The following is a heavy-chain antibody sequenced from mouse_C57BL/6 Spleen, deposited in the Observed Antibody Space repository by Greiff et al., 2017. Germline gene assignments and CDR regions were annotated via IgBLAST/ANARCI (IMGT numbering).Heavy chain of an antibody. V-gene: IGHV5-17*01. Sequence: EVMLVESGGGLVKPGGSLKLSCAASGFTFSDYGMHWVRQAPEKGLEWVAYISRGSSNIYYADTVKGRFTISRDTAKNTLFLQLTSLRTEDTAMYYCANRGYDYYEAYAVDYWGQGTSVTVSS. D-gene: IGHD1-1*01. J-gene: IGHJ4*01. CDR1: GFTFSDYG. CDR3: ANRGYDYYEAYAVDY. CDR2: ISRGSSNI.